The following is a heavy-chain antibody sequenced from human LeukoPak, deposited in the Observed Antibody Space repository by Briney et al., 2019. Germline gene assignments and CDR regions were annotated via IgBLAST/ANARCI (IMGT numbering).Heavy chain of an antibody. J-gene: IGHJ5*02. CDR3: ARSGLWFGELFWFDP. CDR2: INHSGST. CDR1: GGSFSGYY. Sequence: SETLSLTCAVYGGSFSGYYWSWIRQPPGKGLEWIGEINHSGSTNYNPSLKSRVTMSVDTSKNQFSLKLSSVTAADTAVYYCARSGLWFGELFWFDPWGQGTLVTVSS. V-gene: IGHV4-34*01. D-gene: IGHD3-10*01.